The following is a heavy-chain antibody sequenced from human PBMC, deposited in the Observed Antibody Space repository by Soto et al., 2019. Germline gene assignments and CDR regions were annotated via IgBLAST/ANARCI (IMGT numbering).Heavy chain of an antibody. V-gene: IGHV3-23*01. Sequence: EVPLLESGGDLVQPGGSLRLSCVASGFAFNNYAMSWVRQAPGKGLEWVSTIDRTGGATHYADSVKGRFTISRDNSKDTLFLHMNILGVEDAAKYYCAEDVGDGGPLFEFWGQGTLVTVSS. CDR2: IDRTGGAT. CDR3: AEDVGDGGPLFEF. J-gene: IGHJ1*01. D-gene: IGHD2-15*01. CDR1: GFAFNNYA.